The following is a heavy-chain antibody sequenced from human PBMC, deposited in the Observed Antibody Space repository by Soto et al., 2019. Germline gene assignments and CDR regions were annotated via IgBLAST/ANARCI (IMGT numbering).Heavy chain of an antibody. V-gene: IGHV3-23*01. J-gene: IGHJ4*02. CDR1: GFTFSSYA. CDR2: ISGSGGST. D-gene: IGHD3-10*01. CDR3: AKDLSPQRVGFGELSFDY. Sequence: GGSLRLSCATSGFTFSSYAMSWVRQAPGKGLEWVSAISGSGGSTYYADSVKGRFTISRDNSKNTLYLQMNSLRAEDTAVYYCAKDLSPQRVGFGELSFDYWGQGTLVTVSS.